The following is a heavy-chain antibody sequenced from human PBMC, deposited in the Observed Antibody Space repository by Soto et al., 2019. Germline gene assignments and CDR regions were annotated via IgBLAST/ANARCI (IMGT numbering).Heavy chain of an antibody. Sequence: GESLKISCKGSGYSFTSFWIGWVRQTPGKGLEWMGIVYPGDSSTTYSPSFEGQVTISVDKSITTAYVQWNSLRASDTAIYYCARGGGCGGSCYHYGIDVWGQGTTGTVS. CDR2: VYPGDSST. J-gene: IGHJ6*02. D-gene: IGHD2-15*01. CDR1: GYSFTSFW. V-gene: IGHV5-51*01. CDR3: ARGGGCGGSCYHYGIDV.